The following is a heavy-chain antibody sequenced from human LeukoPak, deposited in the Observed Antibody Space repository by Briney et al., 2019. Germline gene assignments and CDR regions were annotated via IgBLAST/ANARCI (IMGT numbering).Heavy chain of an antibody. D-gene: IGHD3-22*01. V-gene: IGHV3-21*01. CDR2: ISSSSSYI. J-gene: IGHJ3*02. Sequence: GGSLRPSCAASGFTFSSYSMNWVRQAPGKGLEWVSSISSSSSYIYYADSVKGRFTISRDNAKNSLYLQMNSLRAEDTAVYYCARDGRGEYYDSSGHYAFDIWGQGTMVTVSS. CDR1: GFTFSSYS. CDR3: ARDGRGEYYDSSGHYAFDI.